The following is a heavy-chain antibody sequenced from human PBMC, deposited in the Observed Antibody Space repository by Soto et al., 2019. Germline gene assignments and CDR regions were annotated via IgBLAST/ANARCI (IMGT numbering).Heavy chain of an antibody. V-gene: IGHV3-9*01. CDR3: ALERQLNSPSDAFDI. D-gene: IGHD6-13*01. J-gene: IGHJ3*02. Sequence: GGSLILSCAASGFTFDDYAMHWVRQAPGKGLEWVSGISWNSGSIGYADSVKGRFTISRDNAKNSLYLQMNSLRAEDTALYYCALERQLNSPSDAFDIWGQGTMVTVSS. CDR1: GFTFDDYA. CDR2: ISWNSGSI.